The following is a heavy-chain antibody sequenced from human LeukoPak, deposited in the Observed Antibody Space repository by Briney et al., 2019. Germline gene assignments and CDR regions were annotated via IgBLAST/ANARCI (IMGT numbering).Heavy chain of an antibody. V-gene: IGHV5-51*01. CDR1: GYTFTNYW. J-gene: IGHJ6*03. Sequence: GESLKISCKGSGYTFTNYWIGWVRQMPGKGLEFMGIIYPGDSDTRYSPSFQGQVTISVDKSISTAYLQWGSLKASDTATYYCARPALYCSSTVCPPYMDVWGKGTTVTVSS. D-gene: IGHD2-2*01. CDR3: ARPALYCSSTVCPPYMDV. CDR2: IYPGDSDT.